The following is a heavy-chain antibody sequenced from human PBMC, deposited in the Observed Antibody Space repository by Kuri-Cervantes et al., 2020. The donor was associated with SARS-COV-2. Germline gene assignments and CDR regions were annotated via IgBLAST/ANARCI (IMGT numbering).Heavy chain of an antibody. Sequence: GGSLRLSCAASGFTFSSYAMSWVRQAPGKGLEWVSAISGSGGSTYYADSVKGRFTISRDNSKNTLYLQMNSLRAEDTAVYYCAKAQRRSGYYDSSGYYLDYWGQGTLVTVSS. CDR1: GFTFSSYA. J-gene: IGHJ4*02. CDR3: AKAQRRSGYYDSSGYYLDY. V-gene: IGHV3-23*01. D-gene: IGHD3-22*01. CDR2: ISGSGGST.